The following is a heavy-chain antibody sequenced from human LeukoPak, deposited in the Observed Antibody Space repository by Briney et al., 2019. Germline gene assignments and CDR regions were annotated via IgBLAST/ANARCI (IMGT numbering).Heavy chain of an antibody. CDR1: GGSFSGYY. CDR2: INHSGST. J-gene: IGHJ5*02. D-gene: IGHD6-6*01. Sequence: PSETLSLTCAVYGGSFSGYYWSWIRQPPGKGLEWIGEINHSGSTNYNPSLKSRVTISVDTSKNQFSLKLSSVTAADTAVYYCARVGRSSSLLNWFDPWGQGTLVTVSS. V-gene: IGHV4-34*01. CDR3: ARVGRSSSLLNWFDP.